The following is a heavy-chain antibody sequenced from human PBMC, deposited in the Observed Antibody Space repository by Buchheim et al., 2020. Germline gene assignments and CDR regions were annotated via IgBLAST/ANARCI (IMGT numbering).Heavy chain of an antibody. J-gene: IGHJ3*02. CDR3: AKSPWQWRRRGAFDI. V-gene: IGHV3-30*18. CDR1: GFTFSSYG. CDR2: ISYDGSNK. Sequence: QVQLVESGGGVVQPGRSLRLSCAASGFTFSSYGMHWVRQAPGKGLEWVAVISYDGSNKYYADSVKGRFTISRDNSKNTLYLQMNSLRAENTAVYYCAKSPWQWRRRGAFDIWGQGT. D-gene: IGHD6-19*01.